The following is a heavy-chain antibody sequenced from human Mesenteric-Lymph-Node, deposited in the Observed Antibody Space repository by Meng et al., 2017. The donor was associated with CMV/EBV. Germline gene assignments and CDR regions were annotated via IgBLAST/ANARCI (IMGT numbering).Heavy chain of an antibody. CDR1: GFTFNIYW. D-gene: IGHD4-11*01. CDR2: IWYDGSNK. J-gene: IGHJ6*02. Sequence: GESLKISCAASGFTFNIYWMNWVRQAPGKGLEWVALIWYDGSNKYYADSVKGRFTISRDNSKNTLYLQMNSLRAEDTAVYYCAKEFGDYSNFYGMDVWGQGTTVTVSS. CDR3: AKEFGDYSNFYGMDV. V-gene: IGHV3-33*06.